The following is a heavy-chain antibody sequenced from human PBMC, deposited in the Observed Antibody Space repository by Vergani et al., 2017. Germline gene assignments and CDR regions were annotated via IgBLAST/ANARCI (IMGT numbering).Heavy chain of an antibody. D-gene: IGHD3-10*01. J-gene: IGHJ5*02. CDR1: GGSFSGYY. CDR2: INHSGST. Sequence: QVQLQQWGAGLLKPSETLSLTCAVYGGSFSGYYWSWIRQPPGKGLEWIGEINHSGSTNYNPSLKSRVTISVDTSKNQFSLKLSSVTAADTAVYYCARDPSMVRGVIGWFDPWGQGTLVTVSS. V-gene: IGHV4-34*01. CDR3: ARDPSMVRGVIGWFDP.